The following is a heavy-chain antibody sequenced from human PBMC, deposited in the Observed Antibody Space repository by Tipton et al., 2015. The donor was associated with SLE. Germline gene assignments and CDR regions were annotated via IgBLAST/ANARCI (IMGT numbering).Heavy chain of an antibody. CDR1: GGSIGSYY. J-gene: IGHJ4*02. V-gene: IGHV4-59*12. CDR3: ARDRGYCGATSCYLDS. CDR2: IYYSGRT. D-gene: IGHD2-15*01. Sequence: GLVKPSETLSLTCTVSGGSIGSYYWSWIRQPPGKGLEWIGYIYYSGRTNYNPSLKSRISMSLDTSKNQFSLTLRSVTAADTAVYLCARDRGYCGATSCYLDSWGQGTLVTVSS.